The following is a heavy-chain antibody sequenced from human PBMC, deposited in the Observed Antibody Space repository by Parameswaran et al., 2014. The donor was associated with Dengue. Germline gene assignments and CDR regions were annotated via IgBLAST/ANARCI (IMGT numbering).Heavy chain of an antibody. V-gene: IGHV4-34*01. CDR2: INHSGST. D-gene: IGHD5-18*01. J-gene: IGHJ4*02. CDR3: ARGQEYSYGYGFDY. Sequence: VRQAPGKGLEWIGEINHSGSTNYNPSLKSRVTISVDTSKNQFSLKLSSVTAADTAVYYCARGQEYSYGYGFDYWGQGTLVTVSS.